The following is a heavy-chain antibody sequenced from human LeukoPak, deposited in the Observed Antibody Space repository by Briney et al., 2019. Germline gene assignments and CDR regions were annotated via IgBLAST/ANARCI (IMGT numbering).Heavy chain of an antibody. J-gene: IGHJ3*02. CDR1: GGTFSSYA. Sequence: ASVKVSCKASGGTFSSYAISWVRQAPGQGLEWMGRIIPILGIANYAQKFQGRVTITADKSTSTAYMELSSLRSEDTAVYYCARAQTMFWEFDGFDIWGRGTKVTVSS. V-gene: IGHV1-69*04. D-gene: IGHD3-10*02. CDR2: IIPILGIA. CDR3: ARAQTMFWEFDGFDI.